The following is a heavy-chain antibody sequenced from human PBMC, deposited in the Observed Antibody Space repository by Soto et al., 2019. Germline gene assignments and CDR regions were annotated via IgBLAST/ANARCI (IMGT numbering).Heavy chain of an antibody. CDR3: ANLGLGVPAAISDYYYYGMDV. D-gene: IGHD2-2*01. CDR2: ISGSGGST. Sequence: EVQLLESGGGLVQPGGSLRLSCAASGFTFSSYAMSWVRQAPGKGLEWVSAISGSGGSTYYADSVKGRFTISRDNSKNTLYLQMNSLRAEDTAVYYCANLGLGVPAAISDYYYYGMDVWGQGTTVTVSS. J-gene: IGHJ6*02. CDR1: GFTFSSYA. V-gene: IGHV3-23*01.